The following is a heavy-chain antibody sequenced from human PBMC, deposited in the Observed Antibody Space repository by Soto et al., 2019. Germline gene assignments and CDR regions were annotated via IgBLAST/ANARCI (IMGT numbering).Heavy chain of an antibody. CDR3: ARDHPITIFGVVTKWFDP. CDR2: ISAYNGNT. J-gene: IGHJ5*02. D-gene: IGHD3-3*01. CDR1: GYTFTSYG. V-gene: IGHV1-18*01. Sequence: QVQLVQSGAEVKKPGASVKVSCKASGYTFTSYGISWVRQAPGQGLEWMGWISAYNGNTNHAQKLQGRVTMTTETARSTAYMDLRSLRSDDTAVYYCARDHPITIFGVVTKWFDPWGQGTLVTVSS.